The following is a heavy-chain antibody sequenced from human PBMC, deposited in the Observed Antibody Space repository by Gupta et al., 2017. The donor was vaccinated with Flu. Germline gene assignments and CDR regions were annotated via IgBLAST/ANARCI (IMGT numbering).Heavy chain of an antibody. V-gene: IGHV3-9*01. J-gene: IGHJ6*02. Sequence: EVQLVESGGGLVEPGRFLRLSCAGSGFGFDEYTMNWVRQSPGKGLEWVSSINWNGEKIAYADSVKGRFTILRDNAKKSLFLEMRSLRSEDTALYYCAKDKAPWNYVDYYGMDVWGQGTPVTVFS. CDR3: AKDKAPWNYVDYYGMDV. CDR1: GFGFDEYT. D-gene: IGHD1-7*01. CDR2: INWNGEKI.